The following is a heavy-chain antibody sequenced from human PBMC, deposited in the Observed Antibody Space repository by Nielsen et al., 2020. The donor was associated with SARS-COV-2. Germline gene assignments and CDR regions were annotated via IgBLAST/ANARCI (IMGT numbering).Heavy chain of an antibody. CDR1: GYTFTSYG. V-gene: IGHV1-18*04. J-gene: IGHJ4*02. D-gene: IGHD3-10*01. CDR2: ISAYNGNT. CDR3: ARGKEPITMVRGVIPLFDY. Sequence: ASVKVSCKASGYTFTSYGISWVRQAPGQGLEWMGWISAYNGNTNYAQKLQGRVTMTTDTSTSTAYMELRSLRSDDTAVYYCARGKEPITMVRGVIPLFDYWGQGTLATVSS.